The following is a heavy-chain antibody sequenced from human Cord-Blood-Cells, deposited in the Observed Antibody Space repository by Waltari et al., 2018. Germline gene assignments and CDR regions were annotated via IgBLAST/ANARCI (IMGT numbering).Heavy chain of an antibody. CDR3: ARHGSGKIYDSSGYYYFDY. V-gene: IGHV4-39*01. CDR2: IYYSGGT. J-gene: IGHJ4*02. D-gene: IGHD3-22*01. Sequence: QLQLQESGPGLVKPSETLSLTCTVSGGSLSSSTYYWGWLRQPPRRGLEWIGSIYYSGGTYYNPSLKSRVTISVDTSKNQFSLKLSSVTAADTAVYYCARHGSGKIYDSSGYYYFDYWGQGTLVTVSS. CDR1: GGSLSSSTYY.